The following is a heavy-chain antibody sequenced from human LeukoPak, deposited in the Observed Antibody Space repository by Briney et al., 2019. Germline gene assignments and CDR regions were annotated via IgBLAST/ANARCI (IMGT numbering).Heavy chain of an antibody. CDR1: GGFISIYY. CDR3: AREGSGSTPVGY. J-gene: IGHJ4*02. V-gene: IGHV4-59*01. D-gene: IGHD6-19*01. CDR2: IYDSGST. Sequence: SETLSLTCTVSGGFISIYYWSWIRQPPGKGLEWIGYIYDSGSTKYNPSLKSRVTISVDTSKNQFSLKLSSVTAADTAEYYCAREGSGSTPVGYWGQGTLVTVSS.